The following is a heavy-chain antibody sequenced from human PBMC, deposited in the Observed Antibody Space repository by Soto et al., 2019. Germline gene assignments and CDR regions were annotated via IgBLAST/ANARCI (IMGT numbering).Heavy chain of an antibody. Sequence: QVQLQESGPGLAKPSQTLSLICTVSGGSLTTGDYYWTWIRQSPGEGLEWIGYISRSGSIFYNPSLKSRITISLDTSKDQFSLKLNSVTAADTAVYYCARGNDYVYFYDYWGQGTLVTVSS. D-gene: IGHD4-17*01. CDR2: ISRSGSI. V-gene: IGHV4-30-4*01. CDR3: ARGNDYVYFYDY. CDR1: GGSLTTGDYY. J-gene: IGHJ4*02.